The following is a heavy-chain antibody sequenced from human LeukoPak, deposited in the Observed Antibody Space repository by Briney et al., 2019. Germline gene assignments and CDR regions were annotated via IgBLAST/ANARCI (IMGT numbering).Heavy chain of an antibody. CDR1: GFTFSSYA. CDR3: ASFFDREY. V-gene: IGHV3-7*01. CDR2: IKQDGSEK. D-gene: IGHD3/OR15-3a*01. J-gene: IGHJ4*02. Sequence: GRSLRLSCAASGFTFSSYAMHWVRQAPGKGLEWVANIKQDGSEKYYVDSVKGRFTISRDNAKNSLYLQMNSLRAEDTAVYYCASFFDREYWGQGTLVTVSS.